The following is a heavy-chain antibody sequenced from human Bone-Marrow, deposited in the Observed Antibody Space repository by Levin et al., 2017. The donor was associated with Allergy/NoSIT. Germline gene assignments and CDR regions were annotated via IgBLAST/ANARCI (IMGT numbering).Heavy chain of an antibody. D-gene: IGHD3-3*01. Sequence: GASVKVSCTASGYTFVSYGLSWVRQAPGQGLEWMGWISDYKGDTDYAQKFQGRVTMTTDTSTSTAYMELRSLTSDDTAVYFCARAISPPTRATNYNFYYYMDVWGKGTTVTVSS. J-gene: IGHJ6*03. CDR1: GYTFVSYG. V-gene: IGHV1-18*01. CDR3: ARAISPPTRATNYNFYYYMDV. CDR2: ISDYKGDT.